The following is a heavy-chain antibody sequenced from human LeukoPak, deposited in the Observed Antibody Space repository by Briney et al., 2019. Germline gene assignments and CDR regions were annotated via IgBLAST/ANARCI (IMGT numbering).Heavy chain of an antibody. J-gene: IGHJ4*02. CDR1: GGSISSSSYY. CDR3: ARIRGYSYGYGDY. D-gene: IGHD5-18*01. V-gene: IGHV4-39*07. Sequence: PSETLSLTCTVSGGSISSSSYYWGWIRQPPGKGLEWIGSIYYSGSTYYNPSLKSRVTISVDTSKNQFSLKLSSVTAADTAVYHCARIRGYSYGYGDYWGQGTLVTVSS. CDR2: IYYSGST.